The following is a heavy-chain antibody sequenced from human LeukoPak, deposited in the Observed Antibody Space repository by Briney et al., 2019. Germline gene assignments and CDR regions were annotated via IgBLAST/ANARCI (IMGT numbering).Heavy chain of an antibody. CDR3: ATQVVPAAIAPTRNFDY. CDR1: GFTFSSYA. D-gene: IGHD2-2*01. Sequence: PGGSLRLSCAASGFTFSSYAMSWVRQATGKGLEWVSAISGSGGSTYYADSVKGRFTISRDNSKNTLYLQMNSLRAEDTAVYYCATQVVPAAIAPTRNFDYWGQGTLVTVSS. V-gene: IGHV3-23*01. CDR2: ISGSGGST. J-gene: IGHJ4*02.